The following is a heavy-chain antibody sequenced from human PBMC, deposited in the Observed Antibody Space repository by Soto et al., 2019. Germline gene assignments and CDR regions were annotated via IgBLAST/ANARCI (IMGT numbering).Heavy chain of an antibody. CDR1: GGSSSSRCYY. J-gene: IGHJ4*02. CDR2: MYYSGST. Sequence: SETLSLTCTDSGGSSSSRCYYWGWIRQRPGKELEWIGNMYYSGSTYYNPSLKSRVTMSVDTSKNQFSLRLTSVTAADTAVYFCARQICSHGSCSAGEYFDIWGQGTLVTVSS. D-gene: IGHD2-15*01. V-gene: IGHV4-39*01. CDR3: ARQICSHGSCSAGEYFDI.